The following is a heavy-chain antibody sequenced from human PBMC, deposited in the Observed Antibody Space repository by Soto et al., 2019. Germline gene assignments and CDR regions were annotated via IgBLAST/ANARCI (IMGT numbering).Heavy chain of an antibody. V-gene: IGHV1-8*02. Sequence: GASVKVSCKTSGYTFTSYGISWVRQAPGQGLEWMGWMNPNSGNTGYAQKFQGRVTMTRNTSISTAYMELSSLRSEDTAVYYCARGLAWYSNWGQGTLVTVSS. D-gene: IGHD2-15*01. CDR1: GYTFTSYG. CDR2: MNPNSGNT. CDR3: ARGLAWYSN. J-gene: IGHJ4*02.